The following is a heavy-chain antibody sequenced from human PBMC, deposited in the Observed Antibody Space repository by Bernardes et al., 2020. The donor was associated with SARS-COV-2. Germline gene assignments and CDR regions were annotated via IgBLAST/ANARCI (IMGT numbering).Heavy chain of an antibody. Sequence: SETLSLTCTVSGGSISSSNYYWGWIRQSPGKGLEWIGSIYSSGSSYYNPSLQSRVSESVDTSKNQFSLRLTFVTAADTAVYYCARQDIGAIFGVVITPAGMDVWGQGTTVTVSS. D-gene: IGHD3-3*01. CDR1: GGSISSSNYY. CDR3: ARQDIGAIFGVVITPAGMDV. J-gene: IGHJ6*02. CDR2: IYSSGSS. V-gene: IGHV4-39*01.